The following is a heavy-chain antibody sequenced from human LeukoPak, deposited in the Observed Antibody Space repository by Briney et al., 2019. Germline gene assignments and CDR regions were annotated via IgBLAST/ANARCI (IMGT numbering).Heavy chain of an antibody. V-gene: IGHV3-30-3*01. J-gene: IGHJ4*02. CDR2: ISYDGSNK. D-gene: IGHD6-19*01. CDR1: GFTFSSYA. Sequence: GGSLRVSCAASGFTFSSYAMHWVRQAPGKGLEWVAVISYDGSNKYYADSVKGRFTISRDNSKNTLYLQMNSLRAEDTAVYYCAGVLAVAGIDYWGQGTLVTVSS. CDR3: AGVLAVAGIDY.